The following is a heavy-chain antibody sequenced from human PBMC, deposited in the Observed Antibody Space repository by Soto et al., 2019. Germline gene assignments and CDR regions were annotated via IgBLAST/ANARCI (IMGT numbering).Heavy chain of an antibody. J-gene: IGHJ3*02. Sequence: GGSLRLSCAASGFTFSSYGMHWVRQAPGKGLEWVAVISYDGSNKYYADSVKGRFTISRDNSKNTLYLQMNSLRAEDTAVYYCAKKQSYDSWSGYYNGYAFDIWGQGTMVTVSS. V-gene: IGHV3-30*18. CDR3: AKKQSYDSWSGYYNGYAFDI. CDR2: ISYDGSNK. CDR1: GFTFSSYG. D-gene: IGHD3-3*01.